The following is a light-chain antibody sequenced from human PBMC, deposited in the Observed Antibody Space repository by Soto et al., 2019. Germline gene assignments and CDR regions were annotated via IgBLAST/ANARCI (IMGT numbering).Light chain of an antibody. CDR2: WAS. J-gene: IGKJ1*01. CDR3: QQYHTTPVT. Sequence: DIVMTQSPDSLAVSLGERATINCKSSQTVLHGSNYLAWYQQKPRQPPKLLIYWASTRESGVPDRFSGSGSGTDFTLTISSLQAEDVAVYYCQQYHTTPVTFGQGTKVEIK. V-gene: IGKV4-1*01. CDR1: QTVLHGSNY.